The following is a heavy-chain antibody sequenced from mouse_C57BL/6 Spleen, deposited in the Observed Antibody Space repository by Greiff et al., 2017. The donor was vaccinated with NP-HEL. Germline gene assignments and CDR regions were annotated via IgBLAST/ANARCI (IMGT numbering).Heavy chain of an antibody. D-gene: IGHD2-2*01. J-gene: IGHJ2*01. CDR1: GFTFSDYG. CDR2: ISSGSSTI. Sequence: EVKVVESGGGLVKPGGSLKLSCAASGFTFSDYGMHWVRQAPEKGLEWVAYISSGSSTIYYADTVKGRFTISSDNAKNTLFLQMTSLRSEDTAMYYCARGVMVTSFDYWGQGTTLTVSS. CDR3: ARGVMVTSFDY. V-gene: IGHV5-17*01.